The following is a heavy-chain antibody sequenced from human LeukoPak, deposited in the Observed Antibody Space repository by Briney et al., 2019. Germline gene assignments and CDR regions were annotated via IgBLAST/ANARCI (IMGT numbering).Heavy chain of an antibody. CDR3: TANYHGLVSLGY. J-gene: IGHJ4*02. D-gene: IGHD3-10*01. CDR2: IKSKTDSGTT. CDR1: DFTFNYAW. Sequence: GGSLRLSCAASDFTFNYAWMNWVRQAPGKGPEWVARIKSKTDSGTTDYAAPVKGRFTISRDDSKDMLYLQMNTLKTEDTAVYYCTANYHGLVSLGYWGQGTLVTVSS. V-gene: IGHV3-15*07.